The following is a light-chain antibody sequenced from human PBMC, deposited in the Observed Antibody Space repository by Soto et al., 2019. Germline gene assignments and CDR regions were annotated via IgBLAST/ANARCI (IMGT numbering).Light chain of an antibody. CDR3: GSFTTSRSYV. Sequence: QSVLTQPASVSGSPGQSITISCTGTSSDVGADIFVSWYQQHPGKAPKLMIYDIINRPSGVPNRFSGSKSGNTASLTISGLQAEDEADYYCGSFTTSRSYVFGTGTKVTVL. J-gene: IGLJ1*01. V-gene: IGLV2-14*03. CDR2: DII. CDR1: SSDVGADIF.